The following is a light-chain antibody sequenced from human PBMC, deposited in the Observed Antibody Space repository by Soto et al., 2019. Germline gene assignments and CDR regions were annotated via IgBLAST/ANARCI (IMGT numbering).Light chain of an antibody. CDR3: QQYGGSPRT. V-gene: IGKV3-20*01. J-gene: IGKJ1*01. Sequence: EIVLTQSPGTLSLSPGERASLSCRASQSIANSLAWYQQKPGQAPRLLIFGASNRAIGIPDRFSGSGSGTDFTLTISRLEPEDFAVYHCQQYGGSPRTFGQGTKVERK. CDR2: GAS. CDR1: QSIANS.